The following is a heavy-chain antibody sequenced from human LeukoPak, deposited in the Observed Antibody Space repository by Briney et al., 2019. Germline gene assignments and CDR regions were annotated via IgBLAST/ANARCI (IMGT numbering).Heavy chain of an antibody. V-gene: IGHV3-23*01. CDR3: AKPVDTATVTSPAYDYYYGMDV. D-gene: IGHD5-18*01. CDR1: RFAFSTYA. Sequence: GGSLRLSCAVSRFAFSTYAMTWVRQAPGQGLEYVSTISSNGADTYYADSVKGRFTISRDNSKNTLYLQMNSLRAEDTAVYYCAKPVDTATVTSPAYDYYYGMDVWGQGTTVTVSS. CDR2: ISSNGADT. J-gene: IGHJ6*02.